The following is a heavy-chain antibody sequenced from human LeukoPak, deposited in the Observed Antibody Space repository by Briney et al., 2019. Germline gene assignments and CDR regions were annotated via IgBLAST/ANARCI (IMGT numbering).Heavy chain of an antibody. CDR1: GGSISSSSYY. J-gene: IGHJ4*02. V-gene: IGHV4-39*01. Sequence: SETLSLTCTVSGGSISSSSYYWGWIRQPPGKGLEWIGSIYYSGSTYYNPSLKSRVTISVDTSKNQFSLKLSSVTAADTAVHYCARHAVGAAGYWGQGTLVTVSS. CDR3: ARHAVGAAGY. CDR2: IYYSGST. D-gene: IGHD2-15*01.